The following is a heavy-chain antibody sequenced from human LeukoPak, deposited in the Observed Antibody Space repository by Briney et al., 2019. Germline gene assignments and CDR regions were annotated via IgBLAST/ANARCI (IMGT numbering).Heavy chain of an antibody. Sequence: PGGSLRLSCAASGFSLSTFWMHWVRQAPGKGLVWVSGISGSGDNTYYADSVKGRFTISRDNSKNTLYLQMSSLRAEDTAVYYCAKDHWDYWGQGTLVTVSS. CDR2: ISGSGDNT. D-gene: IGHD1-1*01. V-gene: IGHV3-23*01. J-gene: IGHJ4*02. CDR1: GFSLSTFW. CDR3: AKDHWDY.